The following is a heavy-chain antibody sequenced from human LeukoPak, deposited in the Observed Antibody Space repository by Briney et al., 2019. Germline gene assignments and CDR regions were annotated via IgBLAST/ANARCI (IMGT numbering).Heavy chain of an antibody. D-gene: IGHD6-13*01. CDR2: IYYSGST. CDR3: AREVEGIPSSYI. CDR1: GGSISSGDYY. V-gene: IGHV4-30-4*01. Sequence: SETLSLTCTVPGGSISSGDYYWSWIRQPPGKGLEWIGYIYYSGSTYYNPSLKSRVTISVDTSKNQFSLKLSSVTAADTAVYYCAREVEGIPSSYIWGQGTMVTVSS. J-gene: IGHJ3*02.